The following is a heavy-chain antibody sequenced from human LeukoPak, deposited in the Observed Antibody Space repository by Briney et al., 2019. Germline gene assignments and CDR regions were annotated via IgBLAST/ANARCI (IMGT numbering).Heavy chain of an antibody. CDR3: ARGGGSGSYYYLGWFDP. CDR1: GFTVSSNY. J-gene: IGHJ5*02. Sequence: GGSLRLSCAASGFTVSSNYMSWVRQAPGKGLEWVSVIYSGGSTYYADSVKGRFTISRDNSKNTLYLQMNSLRAEDTAVYYCARGGGSGSYYYLGWFDPWGQGTLVTVSS. V-gene: IGHV3-66*01. D-gene: IGHD3-10*01. CDR2: IYSGGST.